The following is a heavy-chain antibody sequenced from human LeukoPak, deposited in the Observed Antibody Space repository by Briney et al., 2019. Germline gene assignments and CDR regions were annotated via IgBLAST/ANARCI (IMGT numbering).Heavy chain of an antibody. CDR3: ARARSRITFGGIRHAFDI. V-gene: IGHV1-69*04. D-gene: IGHD3-16*01. CDR1: GDTSGSYA. J-gene: IGHJ3*02. CDR2: IIPLLGIT. Sequence: GASVKVSCKASGDTSGSYAMNWVWQAPGQGLEWVARIIPLLGITNHAQKLQGRVTVTADTSTNTVYMELSSLRPDDTAVYYCARARSRITFGGIRHAFDIWGQGTLVTVSS.